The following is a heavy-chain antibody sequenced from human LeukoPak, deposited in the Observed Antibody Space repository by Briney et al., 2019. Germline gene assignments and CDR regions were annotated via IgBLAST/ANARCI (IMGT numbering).Heavy chain of an antibody. Sequence: GGSLRLSCAASGFTITNYWMSWVRQAPGKGLEGVADIKQDGSGEFYVDSVKGRFTISRDSAKNSLYLQMNSLRREDTAVYYCARDLFDYWGQGTLVTVSS. V-gene: IGHV3-7*01. CDR1: GFTITNYW. CDR2: IKQDGSGE. CDR3: ARDLFDY. J-gene: IGHJ4*02.